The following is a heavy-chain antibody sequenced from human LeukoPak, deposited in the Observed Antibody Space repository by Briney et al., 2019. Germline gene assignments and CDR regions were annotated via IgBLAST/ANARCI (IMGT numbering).Heavy chain of an antibody. CDR3: AKDFTVTTHY. CDR2: ISYDGSNK. CDR1: GFTFSSYA. J-gene: IGHJ4*02. Sequence: GGSLRLSCAASGFTFSSYAMHWVRQAPGKGLEWVAVISYDGSNKYYADSVKGRFTISRDNSKNTLYLQMNSLRAEDTAVYYCAKDFTVTTHYWGQGTLVTVSS. D-gene: IGHD4-17*01. V-gene: IGHV3-30-3*01.